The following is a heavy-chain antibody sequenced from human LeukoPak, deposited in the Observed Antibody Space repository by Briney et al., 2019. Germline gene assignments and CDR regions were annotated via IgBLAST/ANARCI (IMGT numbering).Heavy chain of an antibody. CDR3: VRQYSGSYYEAFDY. J-gene: IGHJ4*02. CDR2: ISGSGGST. Sequence: GGSLRLSCAASGFTFSSYAMSWVRQAPGKGLEWVSAISGSGGSTYYADSVKGRFTISRDNFKNTLYLQMARLRAEDTGIYYCVRQYSGSYYEAFDYWGQGTLVTVSS. V-gene: IGHV3-23*01. CDR1: GFTFSSYA. D-gene: IGHD1-26*01.